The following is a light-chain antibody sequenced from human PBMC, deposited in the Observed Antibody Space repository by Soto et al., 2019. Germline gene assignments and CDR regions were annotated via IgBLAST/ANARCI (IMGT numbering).Light chain of an antibody. V-gene: IGKV3-20*01. CDR1: QSLSRSD. Sequence: EIVLTQSPGTLSLSPGERATLSCRASQSLSRSDLAWYQQKPGQAPRLLIYGASSRATGIPDRFGGSGSGTDFTLTINRLEREDFAVYYCQQYHSSSLTFGGGTKVDIK. CDR3: QQYHSSSLT. J-gene: IGKJ4*01. CDR2: GAS.